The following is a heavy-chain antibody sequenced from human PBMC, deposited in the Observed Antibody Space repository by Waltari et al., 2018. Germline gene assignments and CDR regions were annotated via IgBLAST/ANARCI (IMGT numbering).Heavy chain of an antibody. CDR3: ARANTIFGVIRTWYYMDV. CDR2: INHSGRT. V-gene: IGHV4-34*01. D-gene: IGHD3-3*01. Sequence: QVQLQQWGAGLLKPSETLSLTCVVSGGSFSGYHWSGIRQPPGKGLEWIGEINHSGRTNYNPSLKSRVTISIDTSKIQFSLKLRSVTVADTAVYYCARANTIFGVIRTWYYMDVWGKGTPVTVSS. CDR1: GGSFSGYH. J-gene: IGHJ6*03.